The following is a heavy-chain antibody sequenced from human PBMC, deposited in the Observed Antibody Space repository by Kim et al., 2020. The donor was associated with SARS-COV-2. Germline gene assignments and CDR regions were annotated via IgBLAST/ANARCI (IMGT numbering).Heavy chain of an antibody. CDR3: ARSRMITFGGVIVHIDAFDI. V-gene: IGHV1-69*13. CDR1: GGTFSSYA. D-gene: IGHD3-16*02. J-gene: IGHJ3*02. CDR2: IIPIFGTA. Sequence: SVKVSCKASGGTFSSYAISWVRQAPGQGLEWMGGIIPIFGTANYAQKFQGRVTITADESTSTAYMELSSLRSEDTAVYYCARSRMITFGGVIVHIDAFDIWGQGTMVTVSS.